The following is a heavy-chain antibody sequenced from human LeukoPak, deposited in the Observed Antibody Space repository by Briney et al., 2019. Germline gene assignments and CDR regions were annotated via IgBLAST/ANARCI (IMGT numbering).Heavy chain of an antibody. CDR2: ISGSGGST. J-gene: IGHJ3*02. D-gene: IGHD3-3*01. V-gene: IGHV3-23*01. CDR1: GFTFSSYA. Sequence: PGGSLRLSCAASGFTFSSYAMSWVRQAPGKGLEWVSAISGSGGSTYYADSVKGRFTISRDNSKNTLYLQMNSLRAEDTAVYYCARHLRPHRPITIFGVIINDAFDIWGQGTMVTVSS. CDR3: ARHLRPHRPITIFGVIINDAFDI.